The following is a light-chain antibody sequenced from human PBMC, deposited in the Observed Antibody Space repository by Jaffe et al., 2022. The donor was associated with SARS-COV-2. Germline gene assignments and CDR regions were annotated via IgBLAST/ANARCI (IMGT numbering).Light chain of an antibody. Sequence: DIQMTQSPSSLSASVGDRVTITCRASQSIGNYLNWYQQKPGKPPNLLIYAASSLQSGVPSRFSGSGSGTDFTLTISSLQPEDFAAYYCQQSYSTPRTFGPGTKVDIK. CDR2: AAS. CDR1: QSIGNY. J-gene: IGKJ3*01. V-gene: IGKV1-39*01. CDR3: QQSYSTPRT.